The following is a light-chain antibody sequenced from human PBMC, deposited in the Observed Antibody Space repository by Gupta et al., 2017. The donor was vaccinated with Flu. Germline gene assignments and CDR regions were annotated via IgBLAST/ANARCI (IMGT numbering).Light chain of an antibody. CDR3: QRYGRAPCT. CDR2: GAA. CDR1: QSISSNY. V-gene: IGKV3-20*01. J-gene: IGKJ1*01. Sequence: EVVLTQSPDTLSLSPGDRAILSCRATQSISSNYLSWYQPRPGQPTRRLSDGAADRGTGSPDRGSGGGSGADFTITRSRLEDEDVAVSCGQRYGRAPCTLGQGTKVEIK.